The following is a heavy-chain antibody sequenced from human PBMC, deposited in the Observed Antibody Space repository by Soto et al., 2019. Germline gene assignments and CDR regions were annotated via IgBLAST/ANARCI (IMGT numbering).Heavy chain of an antibody. CDR2: IKSKTDGGTT. Sequence: GSLGLSCAASGFPFSNAWMSWVPQAPGKGLEWVGRIKSKTDGGTTDYAAPVKGRFTISRDDSKNTLYLQMNSLKTEDTAVYYCTTDAPLYYYGSGSYTRVGYWGQGTLVTFSS. V-gene: IGHV3-15*01. J-gene: IGHJ4*02. CDR3: TTDAPLYYYGSGSYTRVGY. CDR1: GFPFSNAW. D-gene: IGHD3-10*01.